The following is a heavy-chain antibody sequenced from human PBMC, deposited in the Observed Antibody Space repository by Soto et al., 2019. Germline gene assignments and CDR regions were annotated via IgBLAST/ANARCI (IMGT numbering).Heavy chain of an antibody. CDR1: GYSLTELS. Sequence: GASVKVSCKVSGYSLTELSMHWVRQASGKGLERMGGLDPDNDETIYAQNFQGRVTMTEDTSADTAYMELGSLKALDTVMYYCARSFPDVDTAMVTVSGLDYYMDVWGKGTTVTVSS. CDR3: ARSFPDVDTAMVTVSGLDYYMDV. J-gene: IGHJ6*03. D-gene: IGHD5-18*01. V-gene: IGHV1-24*01. CDR2: LDPDNDET.